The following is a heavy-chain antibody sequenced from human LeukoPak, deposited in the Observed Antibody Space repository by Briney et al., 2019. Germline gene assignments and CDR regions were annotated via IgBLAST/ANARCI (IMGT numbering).Heavy chain of an antibody. CDR1: GFTFDDYA. CDR2: ISWDGGST. D-gene: IGHD6-19*01. CDR3: AKDMSSIAVAIDY. J-gene: IGHJ4*02. Sequence: GGSLGLSCAASGFTFDDYAMHWVRQAPGKGLEWVSLISWDGGSTYYADSVKGRFTISRDNSKNSLYLQMNSLRAEDTALYYCAKDMSSIAVAIDYWGQGTLVTVSS. V-gene: IGHV3-43D*04.